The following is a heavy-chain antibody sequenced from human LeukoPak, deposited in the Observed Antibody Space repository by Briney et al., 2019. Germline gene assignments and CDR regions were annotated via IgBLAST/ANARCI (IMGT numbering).Heavy chain of an antibody. J-gene: IGHJ4*02. CDR1: GFTVSSNY. Sequence: GGSLRLSCSASGFTVSSNYMSWVRQATGKGLEWVSVIYSGGSTYYADSVKGRFTISRDNSKNTLYLQMNSLRAEDTAVYYCARAPRGYSYGYQYYFDYRGQGTLVTVSS. V-gene: IGHV3-66*01. CDR3: ARAPRGYSYGYQYYFDY. CDR2: IYSGGST. D-gene: IGHD5-18*01.